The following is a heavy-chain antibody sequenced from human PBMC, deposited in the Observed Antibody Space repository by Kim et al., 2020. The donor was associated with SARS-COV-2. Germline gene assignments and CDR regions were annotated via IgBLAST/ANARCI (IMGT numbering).Heavy chain of an antibody. Sequence: SVSGRFTISRNNAKNSLYLQMNSLRAEDTAVYYCAREAVSFGVVTGPDYWGQGTLVTVSS. CDR3: AREAVSFGVVTGPDY. V-gene: IGHV3-7*04. J-gene: IGHJ4*02. D-gene: IGHD3-3*01.